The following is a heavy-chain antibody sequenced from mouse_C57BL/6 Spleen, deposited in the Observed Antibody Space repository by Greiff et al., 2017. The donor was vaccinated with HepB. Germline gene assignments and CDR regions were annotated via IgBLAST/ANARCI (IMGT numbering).Heavy chain of an antibody. Sequence: VQLQQSGAELARPGASVKLSCKASGYTFTSYGISWVKQRTGQGLEWIGEIYPRSGNTYYNEKFKGKATLTADKSSSTAYMELRSLTSEDSAVYFCARRRGHDYEPWYYAMDYWGQGTSVTVSS. V-gene: IGHV1-81*01. CDR1: GYTFTSYG. CDR3: ARRRGHDYEPWYYAMDY. J-gene: IGHJ4*01. CDR2: IYPRSGNT. D-gene: IGHD2-4*01.